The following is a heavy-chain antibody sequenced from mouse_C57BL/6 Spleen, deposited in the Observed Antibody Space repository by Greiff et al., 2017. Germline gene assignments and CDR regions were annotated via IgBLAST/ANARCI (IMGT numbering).Heavy chain of an antibody. CDR1: GYTFTSYW. D-gene: IGHD1-1*01. Sequence: QVQLQQSGAELVKPGASVKLSCKASGYTFTSYWMHWVKQRPGHGLEWIGMIHPNSGSTNYNEKFKSKATLTVDKSSSTAYIQLSSLTSEDSAVYYCARTLITTIVSPFDYWGQGTTLTVSS. J-gene: IGHJ2*01. V-gene: IGHV1-64*01. CDR2: IHPNSGST. CDR3: ARTLITTIVSPFDY.